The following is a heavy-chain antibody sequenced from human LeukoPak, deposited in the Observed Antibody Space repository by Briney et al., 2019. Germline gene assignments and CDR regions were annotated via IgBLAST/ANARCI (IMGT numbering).Heavy chain of an antibody. CDR2: ITVNSGTR. CDR3: AKPISGGLAVTADWFAP. D-gene: IGHD6-19*01. Sequence: PGGSLRLSCEASGFAFSFFAMSWLRQAPGKGLEWVSTITVNSGTRSTAASVRGRFTISRDNSKNTLYLQLNTLRADDTAVYYCAKPISGGLAVTADWFAPWGQGTLVVVSS. J-gene: IGHJ5*01. CDR1: GFAFSFFA. V-gene: IGHV3-23*01.